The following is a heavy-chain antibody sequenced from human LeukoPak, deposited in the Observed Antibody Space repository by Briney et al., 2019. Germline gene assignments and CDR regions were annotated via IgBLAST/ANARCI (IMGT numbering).Heavy chain of an antibody. V-gene: IGHV1-46*01. CDR1: GYTFTRYY. CDR3: ARDNSVEDTAWWFDP. Sequence: ASVKVSCKASGYTFTRYYMHWVRQAPGQGLEWMGIINPSGGSTSYAQKFQGRVTTTRDMSTSTDYMELSSLRSEDTAVYYCARDNSVEDTAWWFDPWGQGTLVTVSS. D-gene: IGHD4-23*01. CDR2: INPSGGST. J-gene: IGHJ5*02.